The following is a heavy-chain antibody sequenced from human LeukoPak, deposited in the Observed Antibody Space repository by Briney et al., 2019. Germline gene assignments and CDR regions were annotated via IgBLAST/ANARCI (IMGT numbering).Heavy chain of an antibody. CDR3: ARGIGITMVREGAFDI. J-gene: IGHJ3*02. CDR1: GFTFSSYA. V-gene: IGHV3-30-3*01. CDR2: ISYDGSNK. D-gene: IGHD3-10*01. Sequence: GGSLRLSCAASGFTFSSYAMHWVRQAPGKGLEWVAVISYDGSNKYYADSVKGRFTISRDNSKNTLYLQMNSLRAEDTAVYYCARGIGITMVREGAFDIWGQGTMVTVSS.